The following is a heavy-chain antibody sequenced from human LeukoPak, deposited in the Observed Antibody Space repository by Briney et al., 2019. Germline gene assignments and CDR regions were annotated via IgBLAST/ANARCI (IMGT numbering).Heavy chain of an antibody. CDR3: TKDISSGRPAPYGMDV. CDR1: GFAFGAYC. D-gene: IGHD3-10*01. V-gene: IGHV3-9*01. Sequence: GRSLRLSCAASGFAFGAYCMHWVRQPPGKGLEWVSAINWNSDTIHYADSVRGRFTISRDNAKNTLYLQMNSLRVEDTAFYFCTKDISSGRPAPYGMDVWGHGTTVTVSS. J-gene: IGHJ6*02. CDR2: INWNSDTI.